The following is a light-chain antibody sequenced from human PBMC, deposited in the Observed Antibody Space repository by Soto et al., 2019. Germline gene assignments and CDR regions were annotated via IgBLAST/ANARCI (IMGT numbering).Light chain of an antibody. Sequence: QSVLTQPRSVSGSPGQSVTISCTGTSSDVAAFDFVSWYQQYPDKAPKLIIHDVNKRPSGVPDRFSGSKSGNTASLTISSLQAEDEADYYCCSYAGSQTFVFGGGTKLTVL. J-gene: IGLJ2*01. CDR1: SSDVAAFDF. CDR2: DVN. V-gene: IGLV2-11*01. CDR3: CSYAGSQTFV.